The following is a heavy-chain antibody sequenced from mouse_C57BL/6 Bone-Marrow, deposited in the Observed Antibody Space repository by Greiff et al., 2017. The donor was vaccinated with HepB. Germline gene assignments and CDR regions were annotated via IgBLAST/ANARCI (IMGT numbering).Heavy chain of an antibody. J-gene: IGHJ2*01. D-gene: IGHD2-3*01. CDR3: ARMTYDGYYRYYFDY. CDR2: ISSGSSTI. V-gene: IGHV5-17*01. Sequence: EVQWVESGGGLVKPGGSLKLSCAASGFTFSDYGMHWVRQAPEKGLEWVAYISSGSSTIYYADTVKGRFTISRDNAKNTLFLQMTSLRSEDTAMYYCARMTYDGYYRYYFDYWGQGTTLTVSS. CDR1: GFTFSDYG.